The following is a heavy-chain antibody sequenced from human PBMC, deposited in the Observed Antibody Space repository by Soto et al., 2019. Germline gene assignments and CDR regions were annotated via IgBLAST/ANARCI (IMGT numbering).Heavy chain of an antibody. J-gene: IGHJ6*03. CDR3: AKDLWSGSRNYYYYMDV. CDR2: ISGSGGST. D-gene: IGHD2-21*01. Sequence: GGSLRLSCAASGFTFSSYAMSWVRQAPGKGLEWVSAISGSGGSTYYADSVKGRFTISRDNSKNTLYLQMNSLRAEDTAVYYCAKDLWSGSRNYYYYMDVWGKGTTVTVSS. CDR1: GFTFSSYA. V-gene: IGHV3-23*01.